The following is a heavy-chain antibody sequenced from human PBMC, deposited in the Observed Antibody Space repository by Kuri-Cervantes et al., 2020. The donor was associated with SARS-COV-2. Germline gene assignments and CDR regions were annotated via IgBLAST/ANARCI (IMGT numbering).Heavy chain of an antibody. Sequence: LSLTCAASGFTFSSLAMHWVRQAPGKGLEWVAVLSYDGNDEYYADSVKGRFTISRDNSKNTMYLQMNSLRAEDTAVYFCARTGIAAAGSKFYYYYFYIDVWGKGTTVTVSS. J-gene: IGHJ6*03. CDR3: ARTGIAAAGSKFYYYYFYIDV. CDR2: LSYDGNDE. V-gene: IGHV3-30*04. CDR1: GFTFSSLA. D-gene: IGHD6-13*01.